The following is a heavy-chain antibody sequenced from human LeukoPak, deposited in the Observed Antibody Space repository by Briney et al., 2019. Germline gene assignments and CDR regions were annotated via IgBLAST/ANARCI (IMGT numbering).Heavy chain of an antibody. V-gene: IGHV1-18*04. J-gene: IGHJ4*02. CDR2: ISAYNGNT. CDR3: ARGGDGYKDLPFDY. CDR1: GYTFTGYY. D-gene: IGHD5-24*01. Sequence: ASVKVSCKASGYTFTGYYMHWVRQAPGQGLEWMGWISAYNGNTNYAQKLQGRVTMTTDTSTSTAYMELRSLRSDDTAVYYCARGGDGYKDLPFDYWGQGTLVTVSS.